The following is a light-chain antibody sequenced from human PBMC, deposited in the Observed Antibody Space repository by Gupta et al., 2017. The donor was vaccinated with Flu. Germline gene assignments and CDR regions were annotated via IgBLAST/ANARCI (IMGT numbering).Light chain of an antibody. CDR2: KGS. CDR1: QSRVHRNGNTY. V-gene: IGKV2-30*02. Sequence: VTLGQPASISCRSSQSRVHRNGNTYLHWFQQRPGQSPRRLIYKGSNRDSGVPDRFSGSGSGTEITLKISRGEADDVGVYYCMQGKSWPYAFGQGTKLEI. J-gene: IGKJ2*01. CDR3: MQGKSWPYA.